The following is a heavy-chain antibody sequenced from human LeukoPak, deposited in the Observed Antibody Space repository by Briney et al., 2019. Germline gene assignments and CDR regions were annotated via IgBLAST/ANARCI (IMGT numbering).Heavy chain of an antibody. V-gene: IGHV3-33*01. CDR1: GFTFSNYG. CDR2: IWYDGSNK. Sequence: PGGSLRLSCAASGFTFSNYGMHWVRQAPGKGLERVAVIWYDGSNKYCSDSVKGRFTISRDNSKNTLYLQMNSLRVEDTAVYYCATTASRGPQSAEYFQYWGQGTLVTVSS. J-gene: IGHJ1*01. CDR3: ATTASRGPQSAEYFQY.